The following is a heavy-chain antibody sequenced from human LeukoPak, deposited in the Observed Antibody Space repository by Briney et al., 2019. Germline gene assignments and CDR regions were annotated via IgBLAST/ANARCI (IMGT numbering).Heavy chain of an antibody. CDR2: ISSSSSYI. Sequence: GGSLRLSCAASGFTFSSYSMNWVRQAPGNGLEWVSSISSSSSYIYYADSVKGRFTISRDNAKNSLYLQMNSLRAEDTAVYYCARAYTTSWYPGYWGQGTLVTVSS. V-gene: IGHV3-21*01. CDR3: ARAYTTSWYPGY. CDR1: GFTFSSYS. J-gene: IGHJ4*02. D-gene: IGHD6-13*01.